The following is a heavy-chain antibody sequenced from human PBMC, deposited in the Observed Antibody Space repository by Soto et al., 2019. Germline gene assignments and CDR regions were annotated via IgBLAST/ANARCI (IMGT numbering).Heavy chain of an antibody. Sequence: PGGSLRLSCAASGFTFSSYAMSWVRQAPGKGLEWVSAISGSGGSTYYADSVKGRFTIARDNSKNTLYLQMNSLRAEDTAVYYCAKEPWYSSGWYVFGDYWGQGTLVTVSS. CDR2: ISGSGGST. CDR1: GFTFSSYA. D-gene: IGHD6-19*01. V-gene: IGHV3-23*01. J-gene: IGHJ4*02. CDR3: AKEPWYSSGWYVFGDY.